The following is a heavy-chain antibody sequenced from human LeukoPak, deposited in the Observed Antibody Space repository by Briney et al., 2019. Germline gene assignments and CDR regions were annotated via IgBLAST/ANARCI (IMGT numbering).Heavy chain of an antibody. J-gene: IGHJ6*03. CDR1: GRSFSGYY. V-gene: IGHV4-34*01. CDR3: ARGTQFYYYYSYMDV. Sequence: PSQTLSLTCAVYGRSFSGYYWTWIRQSPGKGLEWIGEINHGVGTNYNPSLKSRVTIAEDTSKNQFSLKLTSVTAADTAVYYCARGTQFYYYYSYMDVWGKGTTVTVSS. CDR2: INHGVGT.